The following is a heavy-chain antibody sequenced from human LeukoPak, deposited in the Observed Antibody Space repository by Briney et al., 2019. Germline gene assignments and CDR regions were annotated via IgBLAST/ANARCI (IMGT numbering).Heavy chain of an antibody. CDR2: IYPRDGST. V-gene: IGHV1-46*01. Sequence: ASVKVSCKASGYSFTSNYIHWLRQAPGQGLEWMGMIYPRDGSTSYAQRFQDRVTVTRDTSTSTVHMELSGLRSEDTAVYYCARDQEGFDYWGQGTLVTVSS. J-gene: IGHJ4*02. CDR1: GYSFTSNY. CDR3: ARDQEGFDY.